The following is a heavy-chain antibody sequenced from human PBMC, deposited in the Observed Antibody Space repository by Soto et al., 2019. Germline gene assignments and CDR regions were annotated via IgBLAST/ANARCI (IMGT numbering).Heavy chain of an antibody. J-gene: IGHJ4*02. V-gene: IGHV3-21*01. CDR2: ISSSSSYI. CDR1: GFTFSSYS. D-gene: IGHD3-10*01. CDR3: ARNGLRITQYYFDY. Sequence: PGGSLRLSCAASGFTFSSYSMNWVRQAPGKGLEWVSSISSSSSYIYYADSVKGRFTISRDNAKNSLYLQMNSRRAEDTAVYYCARNGLRITQYYFDYWGQGTLVTVSS.